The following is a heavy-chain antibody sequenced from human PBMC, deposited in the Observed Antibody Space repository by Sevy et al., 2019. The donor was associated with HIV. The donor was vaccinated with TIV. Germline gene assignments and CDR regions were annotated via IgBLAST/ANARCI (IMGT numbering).Heavy chain of an antibody. CDR1: RFTFSSYG. Sequence: GGSLRLSCAASRFTFSSYGMHWVRQAPGKGLEWVAVIWYDGSNKYYADSVKGRFTISRDNSKNTLYLQMNSLRAEDTAVYYCAATVVGTKNSYCSGGSCSPSFDYWGQGTLVTVSS. V-gene: IGHV3-33*08. CDR2: IWYDGSNK. CDR3: AATVVGTKNSYCSGGSCSPSFDY. J-gene: IGHJ4*02. D-gene: IGHD2-15*01.